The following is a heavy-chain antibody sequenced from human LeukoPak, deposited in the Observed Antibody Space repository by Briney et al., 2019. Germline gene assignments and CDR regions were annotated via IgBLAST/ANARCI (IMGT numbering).Heavy chain of an antibody. CDR3: AKDSVDFWSGYYTLGFDY. V-gene: IGHV3-30*18. CDR1: GFTFSAYG. J-gene: IGHJ4*02. CDR2: ISYDGSNK. D-gene: IGHD3-3*01. Sequence: GGSLRLSCAASGFTFSAYGMHWVRQAPGKGLEWVAVISYDGSNKYYADSVKGRFTISRDNSKNTLYLQMNSLRAEDTAVYYCAKDSVDFWSGYYTLGFDYWGQGTLVTVSS.